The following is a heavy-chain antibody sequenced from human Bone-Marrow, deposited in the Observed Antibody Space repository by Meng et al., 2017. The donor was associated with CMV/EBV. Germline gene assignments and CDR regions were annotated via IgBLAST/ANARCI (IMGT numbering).Heavy chain of an antibody. Sequence: GESLKISCAASGFTFSCYAMSWGRQAPGKGLGWVSVIYSGGSSTYYADSVKGRFTISRDNSKNTLYLQMNRLSAEATAVYYCAKRGSGWTGYYFDYWGQGTRVTVSS. CDR3: AKRGSGWTGYYFDY. J-gene: IGHJ4*02. V-gene: IGHV3-23*03. D-gene: IGHD6-19*01. CDR1: GFTFSCYA. CDR2: IYSGGSST.